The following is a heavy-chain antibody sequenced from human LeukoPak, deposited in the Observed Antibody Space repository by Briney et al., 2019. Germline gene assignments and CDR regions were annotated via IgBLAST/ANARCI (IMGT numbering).Heavy chain of an antibody. D-gene: IGHD4-17*01. CDR3: ARDQLRTGAFDI. V-gene: IGHV3-48*01. CDR1: GFTFSSYS. CDR2: ISSSSSVI. Sequence: PGGSLRLSCAASGFTFSSYSMNWVRQAPGKGLEWVSYISSSSSVIYYADSVKGRFTISRDNAKNSLYLQMNSLRAEDTAVYYCARDQLRTGAFDIWGQGTMVTVSS. J-gene: IGHJ3*02.